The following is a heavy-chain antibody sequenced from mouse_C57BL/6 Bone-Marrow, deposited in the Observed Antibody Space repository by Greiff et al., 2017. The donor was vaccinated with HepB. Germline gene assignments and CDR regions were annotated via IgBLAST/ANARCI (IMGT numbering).Heavy chain of an antibody. Sequence: VHLVESGPGLVQPSQSLSITCTVSGFSLTSYGVHWVRQSPGKGLEWLGVIWSGGSTDYNAAFISRLSISKDNSKSQVFFKMNSLQADDTAIYYCARKPYYGSSHWYFDVWGTGTTVTVSS. CDR1: GFSLTSYG. J-gene: IGHJ1*03. CDR3: ARKPYYGSSHWYFDV. CDR2: IWSGGST. V-gene: IGHV2-2*01. D-gene: IGHD1-1*01.